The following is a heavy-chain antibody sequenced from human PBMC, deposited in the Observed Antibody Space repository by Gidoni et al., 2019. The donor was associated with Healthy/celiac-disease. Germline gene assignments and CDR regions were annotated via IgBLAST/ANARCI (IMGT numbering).Heavy chain of an antibody. Sequence: EVQLLESGGGLVQPGGSLRLSWAASGFTFSSYAMSWVRQAPGKGLEWVSAISGSGGSTYYADSVKGRFTISRDNSKNTLYLQMNSLRAEDTAVYYCANLYSSGWEWYYFDYWGQGTLVTVSS. J-gene: IGHJ4*02. CDR1: GFTFSSYA. CDR2: ISGSGGST. V-gene: IGHV3-23*01. D-gene: IGHD6-19*01. CDR3: ANLYSSGWEWYYFDY.